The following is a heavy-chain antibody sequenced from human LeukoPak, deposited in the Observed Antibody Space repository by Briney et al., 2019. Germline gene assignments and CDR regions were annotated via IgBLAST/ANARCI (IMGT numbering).Heavy chain of an antibody. D-gene: IGHD6-13*01. CDR2: IYYSGST. J-gene: IGHJ4*02. CDR3: ASASSHRIAAGGDY. CDR1: GGSISSHY. Sequence: PSETLSLTCTVSGGSISSHYWSWIRQPPGKGLEWIGYIYYSGSTNYNPSLKSRVTISVDTSKNQFSPKLSSVTAADTAVYYCASASSHRIAAGGDYWGQGTLVTVSS. V-gene: IGHV4-59*11.